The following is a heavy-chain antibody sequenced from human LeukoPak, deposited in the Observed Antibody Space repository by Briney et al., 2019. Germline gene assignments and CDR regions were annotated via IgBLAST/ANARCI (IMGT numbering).Heavy chain of an antibody. Sequence: ASVKVSCKASGYTFTGYYMHWVRQAPGQGLEWMGWINPNSGGTNYAQKFQGRVTMTRDTSISTAYMELSRLRSDDTAVYYCARGKDYYDSSGYYGGEGFDYWGQGTLVTVSP. CDR3: ARGKDYYDSSGYYGGEGFDY. J-gene: IGHJ4*02. V-gene: IGHV1-2*02. CDR1: GYTFTGYY. CDR2: INPNSGGT. D-gene: IGHD3-22*01.